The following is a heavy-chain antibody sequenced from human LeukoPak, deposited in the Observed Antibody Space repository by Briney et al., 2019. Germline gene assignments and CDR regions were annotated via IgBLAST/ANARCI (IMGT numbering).Heavy chain of an antibody. CDR2: IRYDGSHQ. D-gene: IGHD1-7*01. J-gene: IGHJ4*02. Sequence: PGGSLRLSCAASGFTVSSNYMSWVRQAPGKGLEWVTFIRYDGSHQYYADSVKGRFTISRDNSRNTLYLEMNSLRPEDTAVYYCAKGWIELANKWNYSPFDHWGQGTLVTVSS. CDR3: AKGWIELANKWNYSPFDH. CDR1: GFTVSSNY. V-gene: IGHV3-30*02.